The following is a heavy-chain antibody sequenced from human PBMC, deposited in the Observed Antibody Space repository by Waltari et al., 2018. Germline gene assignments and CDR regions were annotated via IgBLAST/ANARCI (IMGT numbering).Heavy chain of an antibody. V-gene: IGHV4-38-2*02. D-gene: IGHD5-18*01. J-gene: IGHJ4*02. CDR2: IYHSGNT. Sequence: QVQLQESGPGLVKPSETLSLTCTVSGNSISSGYYWGWIRQPPGKGLEWIGSIYHSGNTYYNPSLKSRVTISVDTSKNQFSLKLSSVTAADTAVYYCARAKRRGYNDYWGQGTLVTVSS. CDR3: ARAKRRGYNDY. CDR1: GNSISSGYY.